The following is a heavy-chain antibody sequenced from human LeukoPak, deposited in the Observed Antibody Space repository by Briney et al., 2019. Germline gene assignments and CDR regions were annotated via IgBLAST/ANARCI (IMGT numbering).Heavy chain of an antibody. Sequence: GGSLRLSCAASGFTFSSYSMNWVRQAPGKGLEWVSSISSSSSYTYYADSVKGRFTISRDNAKNSLYLQMNSLRAEDTAVYYCARDRGSGWYGGAPSYFDYWGQGTLVTVSS. J-gene: IGHJ4*02. CDR3: ARDRGSGWYGGAPSYFDY. CDR1: GFTFSSYS. V-gene: IGHV3-21*01. CDR2: ISSSSSYT. D-gene: IGHD6-19*01.